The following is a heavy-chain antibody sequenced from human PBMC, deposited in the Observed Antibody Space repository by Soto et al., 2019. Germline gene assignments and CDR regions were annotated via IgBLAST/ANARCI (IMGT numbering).Heavy chain of an antibody. V-gene: IGHV1-8*01. CDR2: MNPNSGNT. CDR1: GYTFTSYD. Sequence: GVSVKVSCKASGYTFTSYDINWVRQATGQGLEWMGWMNPNSGNTGYAQKFQGRVTMTRNTSISTAYMELSSLRVEDTAVYYCARDRITLFREVITPLDYWGQGTQVTVSS. D-gene: IGHD3-10*01. J-gene: IGHJ4*02. CDR3: ARDRITLFREVITPLDY.